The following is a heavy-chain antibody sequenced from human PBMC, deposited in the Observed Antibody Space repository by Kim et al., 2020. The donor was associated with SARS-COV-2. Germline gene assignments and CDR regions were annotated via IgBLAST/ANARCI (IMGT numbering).Heavy chain of an antibody. V-gene: IGHV3-72*01. CDR3: ARVGIYSGHYVFDY. D-gene: IGHD1-26*01. J-gene: IGHJ4*02. Sequence: AASMKGRFNTSRDDSKRSLFLQMNRLETEDTAVYYCARVGIYSGHYVFDYWGQGALVTVSS.